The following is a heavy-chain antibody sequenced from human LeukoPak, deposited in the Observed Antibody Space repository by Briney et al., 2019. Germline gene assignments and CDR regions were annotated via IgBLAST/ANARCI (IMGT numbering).Heavy chain of an antibody. CDR3: ARGHYYGSGLFDY. CDR1: GGSISSGDYY. V-gene: IGHV4-30-4*01. J-gene: IGHJ4*02. Sequence: SETLSLTCTVSGGSISSGDYYWSWIRQSPGKGLEWIGYIYYSGSTYYNPSLKSRVTISVDTSKNQFSLKLSSVTAADTAVYYCARGHYYGSGLFDYWGQGTLVTVSS. D-gene: IGHD3-10*01. CDR2: IYYSGST.